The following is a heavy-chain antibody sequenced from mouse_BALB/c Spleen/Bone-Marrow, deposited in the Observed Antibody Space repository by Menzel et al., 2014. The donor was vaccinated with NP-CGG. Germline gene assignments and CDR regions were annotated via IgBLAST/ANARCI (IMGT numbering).Heavy chain of an antibody. J-gene: IGHJ4*01. D-gene: IGHD1-1*01. CDR3: ARSGPLRVDYAMAY. Sequence: QVQLKESGAALVRPGSSVKISCKASGYAFSSYWMNWVKQRPGQGLEWIVQIYPGDGDTNYNGKFKGKTTLTADKSSNTTYMQHSSLTSEDSAVYFCARSGPLRVDYAMAYWGQGTLVTVSS. CDR2: IYPGDGDT. V-gene: IGHV1-80*01. CDR1: GYAFSSYW.